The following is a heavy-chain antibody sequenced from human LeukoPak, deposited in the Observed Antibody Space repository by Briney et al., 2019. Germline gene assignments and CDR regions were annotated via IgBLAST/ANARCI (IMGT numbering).Heavy chain of an antibody. D-gene: IGHD6-19*01. Sequence: ASVKVSCKASGYTFTGYYMHWVRQAPGQGLEWMGWINPNSGGTNYAQKFQGRVTITRDTSISTAYMELSRLRSDEPAVYYCARDEFSGCGGSELDYWGQGTLVTASS. V-gene: IGHV1-2*02. J-gene: IGHJ4*02. CDR1: GYTFTGYY. CDR3: ARDEFSGCGGSELDY. CDR2: INPNSGGT.